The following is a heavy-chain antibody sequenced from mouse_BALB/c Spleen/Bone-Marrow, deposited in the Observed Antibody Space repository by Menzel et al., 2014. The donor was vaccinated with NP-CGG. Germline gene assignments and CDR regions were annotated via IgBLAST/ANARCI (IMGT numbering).Heavy chain of an antibody. Sequence: VQLQQSGGGLVQPGGSRKLSCAASRFTFSSFGMHWVRQAPEKGLEWVAYISSGSSTIYYADTVMGRFTISRDNPKNTLFLQMTSLRSEDTAMYYCARSGSSSGYFDYWGQGTTLTVSS. V-gene: IGHV5-17*02. J-gene: IGHJ2*01. CDR3: ARSGSSSGYFDY. D-gene: IGHD1-1*01. CDR2: ISSGSSTI. CDR1: RFTFSSFG.